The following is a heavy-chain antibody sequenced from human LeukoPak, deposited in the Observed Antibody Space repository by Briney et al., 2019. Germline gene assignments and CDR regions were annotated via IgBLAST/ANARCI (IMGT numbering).Heavy chain of an antibody. CDR2: ISSSSSYI. CDR1: GFTFSNAW. CDR3: ARGGSSTSCPFDY. D-gene: IGHD2-2*01. V-gene: IGHV3-21*01. Sequence: GGSLRLSCVASGFTFSNAWMSWVRQAPGKGLEWVSSISSSSSYIYYADSVKGRFTISRDNAKNSLYLQMNSLRAEDTAVYYCARGGSSTSCPFDYWGQGTLVTVSS. J-gene: IGHJ4*02.